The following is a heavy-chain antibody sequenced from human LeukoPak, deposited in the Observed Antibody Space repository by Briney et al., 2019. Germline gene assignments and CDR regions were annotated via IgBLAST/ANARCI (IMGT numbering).Heavy chain of an antibody. D-gene: IGHD2/OR15-2a*01. CDR3: ARGVSEHRAFYDWFDP. Sequence: PSETLSLTCTVSGGSISSSSYYWGWIRQPPGKGLEWIGYIYFSGTTYYNPSLKSRVIISVDTSKNQFSLKLSSVTAADTAVYYCARGVSEHRAFYDWFDPWGQGTLVTVSS. CDR2: IYFSGTT. CDR1: GGSISSSSYY. V-gene: IGHV4-30-4*08. J-gene: IGHJ5*02.